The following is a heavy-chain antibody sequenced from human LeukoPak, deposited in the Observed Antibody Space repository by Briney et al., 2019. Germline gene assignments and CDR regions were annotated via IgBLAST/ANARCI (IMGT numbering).Heavy chain of an antibody. J-gene: IGHJ6*04. V-gene: IGHV3-21*01. CDR1: GFTFSSYS. Sequence: GGSLRLSCAASGFTFSSYSMNWVRQAPGKGLEWVSSISSSSSYIYYADSVKGRFTISRDNAKNSLYLQMNSLRAEDTAVYYCARVREYCSSTSCYDDYFYGMDVWGKGTTVTVSS. D-gene: IGHD2-2*01. CDR2: ISSSSSYI. CDR3: ARVREYCSSTSCYDDYFYGMDV.